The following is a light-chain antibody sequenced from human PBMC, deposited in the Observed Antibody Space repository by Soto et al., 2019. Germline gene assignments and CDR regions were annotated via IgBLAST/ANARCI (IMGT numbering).Light chain of an antibody. V-gene: IGKV1-5*03. CDR1: QSISEW. CDR3: QQYNSYPWT. CDR2: ESS. J-gene: IGKJ1*01. Sequence: DIQMTQSPSTLSASVGDRVTITCRASQSISEWMAWYQQKPGKAPKLLIYESSSLQIGLPSRFSGSGSGTDFILTIISLQPDDFATYYCQQYNSYPWTFGQGTKVEIK.